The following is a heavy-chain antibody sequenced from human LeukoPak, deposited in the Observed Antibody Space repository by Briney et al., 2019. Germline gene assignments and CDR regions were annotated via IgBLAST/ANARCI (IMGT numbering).Heavy chain of an antibody. Sequence: GGSLRLSCAASGFTFSSYSMNWVRQAPGKGLEWVSSISSSSSYIYYADSVKGRFTISRDNAKNSLYLQMNSLRVEDTAVYYCARDKGYCSSTSCYPDAFDIWGQGTMVTVSS. CDR3: ARDKGYCSSTSCYPDAFDI. CDR2: ISSSSSYI. D-gene: IGHD2-2*01. CDR1: GFTFSSYS. V-gene: IGHV3-21*01. J-gene: IGHJ3*02.